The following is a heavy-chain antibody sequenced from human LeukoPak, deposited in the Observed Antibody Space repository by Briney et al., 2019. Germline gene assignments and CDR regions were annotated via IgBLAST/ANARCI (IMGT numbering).Heavy chain of an antibody. V-gene: IGHV3-7*01. J-gene: IGHJ6*02. CDR1: GFTFSSYW. CDR3: ARDRSAVTNPYYYYGMDV. CDR2: IKQDGSEK. Sequence: GGSLRLSCAASGFTFSSYWMSWVRQAPGKGLEWVANIKQDGSEKYYVDSVKGRFTISRDNAKNSLYLQMNSLRAEDTGVYYCARDRSAVTNPYYYYGMDVWGQGTTVTVSS. D-gene: IGHD4-17*01.